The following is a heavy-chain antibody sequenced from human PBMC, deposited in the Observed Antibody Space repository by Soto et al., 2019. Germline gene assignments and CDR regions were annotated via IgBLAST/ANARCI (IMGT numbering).Heavy chain of an antibody. CDR1: GFAFSSHG. V-gene: IGHV3-33*01. J-gene: IGHJ6*02. Sequence: QVQVVESGGGVVQPGRSLRLSCAASGFAFSSHGMHWVRQAPGKGLEWVALVWYDGRNKDYADSVKGRFTISRDNSKNTLYLQMNSLRDEDMAVYYWVISAGYNGNDYVNYYGMDVWGQGRSVRVSS. CDR2: VWYDGRNK. D-gene: IGHD5-12*01. CDR3: VISAGYNGNDYVNYYGMDV.